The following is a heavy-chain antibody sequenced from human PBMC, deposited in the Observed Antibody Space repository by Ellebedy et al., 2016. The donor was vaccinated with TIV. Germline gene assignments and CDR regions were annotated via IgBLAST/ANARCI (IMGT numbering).Heavy chain of an antibody. CDR3: ARAAALYYDFWSGYSLDAKHYYGMDV. V-gene: IGHV3-48*02. CDR1: GFTFSSYS. CDR2: ISSSSSTI. Sequence: GESLKISCAASGFTFSSYSMNWVRQAPGKGLEWVSYISSSSSTIYYADSVKGRFTISRDNAKNSLYLQMNSLRDEDTAVYYCARAAALYYDFWSGYSLDAKHYYGMDVWGQGTTVTVSS. D-gene: IGHD3-3*01. J-gene: IGHJ6*02.